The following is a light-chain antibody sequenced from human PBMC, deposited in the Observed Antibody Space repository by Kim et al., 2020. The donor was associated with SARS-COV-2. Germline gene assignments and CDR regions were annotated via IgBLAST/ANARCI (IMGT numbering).Light chain of an antibody. J-gene: IGKJ1*01. CDR3: QQYDNWPRT. Sequence: VSPGEGATLPCRASQRISRNLAWYQQKPGQAPRLLSHGASTRATDIPARFSGSGSGTEFTLTISSLRSEDFAVYYCQQYDNWPRTFGQGTRVDIK. V-gene: IGKV3-15*01. CDR2: GAS. CDR1: QRISRN.